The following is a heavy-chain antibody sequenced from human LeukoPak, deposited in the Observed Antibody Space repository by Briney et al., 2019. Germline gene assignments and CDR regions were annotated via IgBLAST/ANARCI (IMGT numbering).Heavy chain of an antibody. CDR2: INPSGGST. D-gene: IGHD2-15*01. CDR3: AREWDMGRKPLLY. V-gene: IGHV1-46*01. CDR1: GYTFTSYY. Sequence: GASVRVSCKASGYTFTSYYMHWVRQAPGQGLEWMGIINPSGGSTSYAQKFQGRVTMTRDMSTSTVYMELSSLRSEDTAVYYLAREWDMGRKPLLYWGQGTLVTVS. J-gene: IGHJ4*02.